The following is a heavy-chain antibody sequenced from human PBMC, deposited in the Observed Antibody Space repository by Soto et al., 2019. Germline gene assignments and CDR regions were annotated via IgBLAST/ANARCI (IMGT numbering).Heavy chain of an antibody. D-gene: IGHD3-22*01. V-gene: IGHV3-74*01. CDR3: VRGDGDRYDGHGYLGRH. CDR1: GFTFSIYW. Sequence: EVQLVESGGGLVQPGGSLRPSCAASGFTFSIYWMHWVRQAPGKGLVWVSRMNMDGSRTSYADFAKGRFTISRDDAKSTVYLQMSNLRAEDTAVYYCVRGDGDRYDGHGYLGRHWGQGTLVTVSS. CDR2: MNMDGSRT. J-gene: IGHJ4*02.